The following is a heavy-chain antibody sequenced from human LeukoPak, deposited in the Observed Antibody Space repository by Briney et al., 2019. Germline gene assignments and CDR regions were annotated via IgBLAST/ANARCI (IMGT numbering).Heavy chain of an antibody. Sequence: SETLSLTCTVSGGSISSSSYYWSWIRQPPGKGLEWIGYIYYSGSTNYNPSLKSRVTISVDTSKNQFSLKLSSVTAADTAVYYCAREYSGSYYFAFDIWGQGTMVTVSS. D-gene: IGHD1-26*01. CDR2: IYYSGST. V-gene: IGHV4-61*01. CDR1: GGSISSSSYY. J-gene: IGHJ3*02. CDR3: AREYSGSYYFAFDI.